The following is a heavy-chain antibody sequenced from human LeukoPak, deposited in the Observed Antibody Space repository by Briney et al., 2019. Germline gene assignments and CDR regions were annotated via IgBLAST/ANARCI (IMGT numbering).Heavy chain of an antibody. Sequence: PGGSLRLSCVASGFNFDVYGMHWVRQAPGKGLEWVALLSYNGTNAYYADSVKGRFTISRDNSKNTLYLQINSLRVENTAVYYCAKDLGMEAAAMVDYWGQGTLVTVSS. CDR1: GFNFDVYG. V-gene: IGHV3-30*18. D-gene: IGHD2-2*01. CDR3: AKDLGMEAAAMVDY. CDR2: LSYNGTNA. J-gene: IGHJ4*02.